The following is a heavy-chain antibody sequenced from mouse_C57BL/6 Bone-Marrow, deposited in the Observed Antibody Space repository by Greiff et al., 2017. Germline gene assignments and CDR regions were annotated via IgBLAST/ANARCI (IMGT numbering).Heavy chain of an antibody. D-gene: IGHD1-1*01. CDR1: GYTFTSYW. Sequence: QVQLQQSGAELVRPGSSVKLSCKASGYTFTSYWMHWVKQRPIQGLEWIGNIDPSDSETHYNQKFKDKATLTVDKSSSTAYMQLSSLTSEDSAVYYCARSVYYYGSSRYYAMDYWGQGTSVTVSS. CDR2: IDPSDSET. J-gene: IGHJ4*01. V-gene: IGHV1-52*01. CDR3: ARSVYYYGSSRYYAMDY.